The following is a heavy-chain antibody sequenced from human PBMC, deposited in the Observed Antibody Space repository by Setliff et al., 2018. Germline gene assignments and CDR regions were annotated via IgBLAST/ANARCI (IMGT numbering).Heavy chain of an antibody. D-gene: IGHD1-1*01. CDR2: VTTPGGFT. Sequence: LSLTCTVSGGSISSMSYYWGWIRQPPGKGLEWLSYVTTPGGFTKGADSGRGRLSVSRDNSKKSVYLQINDLRAEDTALYFCAKGGDWDDQPYAFDIWGQGTMVTVSS. CDR1: GGSISSMSYY. J-gene: IGHJ3*02. CDR3: AKGGDWDDQPYAFDI. V-gene: IGHV3-11*03.